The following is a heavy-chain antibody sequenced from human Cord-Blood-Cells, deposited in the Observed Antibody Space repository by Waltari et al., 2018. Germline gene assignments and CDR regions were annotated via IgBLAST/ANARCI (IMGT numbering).Heavy chain of an antibody. CDR3: ARFAGSGSSFDY. V-gene: IGHV1-69*01. J-gene: IGHJ4*02. D-gene: IGHD3-10*01. CDR1: GGTFRSDA. Sequence: QLGQSGAEVKKPGSSVKVSCEASGGTFRSDAISCVRQAPGQGLEWMGGIIPIFGTANYAQKFQGRVTITADASTSTAYMELSSLRSEDTAVYYCARFAGSGSSFDYWGQGTLVTVSS. CDR2: IIPIFGTA.